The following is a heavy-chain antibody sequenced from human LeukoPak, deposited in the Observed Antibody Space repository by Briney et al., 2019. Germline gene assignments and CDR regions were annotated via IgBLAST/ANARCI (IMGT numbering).Heavy chain of an antibody. D-gene: IGHD1-26*01. Sequence: GGSLRLSCEVSGLIFSDFAMSWVRQAPGRRLEWVSSLSGGGIATYYADSVKGRVTISRDNSKNALYLHMNGLGVDDTAVYFCAKYGGKTVAATPFDNWGQGTLVTVSS. CDR1: GLIFSDFA. J-gene: IGHJ4*02. V-gene: IGHV3-23*01. CDR3: AKYGGKTVAATPFDN. CDR2: LSGGGIAT.